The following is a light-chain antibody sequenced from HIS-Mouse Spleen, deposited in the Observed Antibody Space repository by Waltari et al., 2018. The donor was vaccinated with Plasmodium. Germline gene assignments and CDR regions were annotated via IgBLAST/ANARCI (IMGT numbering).Light chain of an antibody. CDR1: RTDVGSYNL. V-gene: IGLV2-23*01. CDR2: EGS. CDR3: CSYAGSSTYV. Sequence: QSALTQPASVSGPPGHSIPIPCTGTRTDVGSYNLVYCYQQHPAKAPKRMIYEGSKRPSGVSNRFSGSKSGNTASLTISGLQAEDEADYYCCSYAGSSTYVFGTGTKVTVL. J-gene: IGLJ1*01.